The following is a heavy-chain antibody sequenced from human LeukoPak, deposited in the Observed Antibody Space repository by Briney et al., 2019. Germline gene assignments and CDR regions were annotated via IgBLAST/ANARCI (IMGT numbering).Heavy chain of an antibody. Sequence: GGSLRLSCAASGFTFSSYWMHWLRQEPRKGLVWVSRISTDGSSRSYADSVKGRFTISRDNGKNTLYLQMNSLRAEDTAVYYCANGYKRDYWGQGTLVTVSS. CDR3: ANGYKRDY. CDR1: GFTFSSYW. V-gene: IGHV3-74*01. D-gene: IGHD1-1*01. J-gene: IGHJ4*02. CDR2: ISTDGSSR.